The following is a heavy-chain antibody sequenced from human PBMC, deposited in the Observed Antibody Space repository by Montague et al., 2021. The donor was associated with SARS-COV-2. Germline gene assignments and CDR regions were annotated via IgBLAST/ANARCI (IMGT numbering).Heavy chain of an antibody. Sequence: SLRLSCAASGFTFSSFEMNWVRQAPGKGPEWVSYISSSGSPQHYADSVRGRFTISRDNAKNSLYLQMNSLRAEDTAIYYCAREVPSVGKIDCWGQGTLVTVSS. CDR1: GFTFSSFE. J-gene: IGHJ4*02. D-gene: IGHD1-26*01. CDR3: AREVPSVGKIDC. V-gene: IGHV3-48*03. CDR2: ISSSGSPQ.